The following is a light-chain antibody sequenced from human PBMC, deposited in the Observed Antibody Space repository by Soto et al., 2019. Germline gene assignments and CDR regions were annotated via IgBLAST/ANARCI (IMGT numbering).Light chain of an antibody. J-gene: IGKJ1*01. V-gene: IGKV3-20*01. CDR1: QSVSSNY. CDR2: GAS. Sequence: EIVLTQSPGTLSLSPGERATLSCRASQSVSSNYLAWYQQKPGKAPRLLIYGASIRAPGIPARFSGSGSGTDFTLTISRLEPEDFAVYYCQQYGISPPWTFGQGTKVEIK. CDR3: QQYGISPPWT.